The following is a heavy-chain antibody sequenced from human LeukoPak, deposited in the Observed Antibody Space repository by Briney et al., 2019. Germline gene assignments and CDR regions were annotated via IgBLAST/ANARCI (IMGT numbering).Heavy chain of an antibody. Sequence: SGPTLVNPTQTLTLTCTFSGVSLSTSGVGVCWIRQPPGKALEWLPLIYWNDDKRYSPSLKSRLTITKDTSKNQVVLTMTNMDPVDTATYYCANRFLIAAAGRKHNAFAIWGQGTMVTVSS. D-gene: IGHD6-13*01. J-gene: IGHJ3*02. CDR3: ANRFLIAAAGRKHNAFAI. V-gene: IGHV2-5*01. CDR1: GVSLSTSGVG. CDR2: IYWNDDK.